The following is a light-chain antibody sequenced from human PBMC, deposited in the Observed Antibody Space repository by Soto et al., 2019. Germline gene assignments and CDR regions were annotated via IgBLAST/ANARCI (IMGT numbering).Light chain of an antibody. CDR3: QQYGDSPQP. J-gene: IGKJ1*01. CDR2: DAS. Sequence: EIVLTQSPGTLTVSPGEGATLSCRAITTVGNNYLAWYQQTPGQAPRLLIYDASTRATGIPDRFSGSGSGTDFTLTISRLQPEDFAVYYCQQYGDSPQPFGQGTKVEVK. CDR1: TTVGNNY. V-gene: IGKV3-20*01.